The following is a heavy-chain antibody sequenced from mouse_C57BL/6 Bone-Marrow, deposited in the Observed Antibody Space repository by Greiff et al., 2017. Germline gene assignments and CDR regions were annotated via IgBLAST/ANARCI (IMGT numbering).Heavy chain of an antibody. CDR2: IYPGSGST. D-gene: IGHD2-5*01. J-gene: IGHJ2*01. CDR3: ARRHYSKGY. Sequence: VQLQQPGAELARPGASVKMSCKASGYTFTSYWITWVKQRPGQGLEWIGDIYPGSGSTNYNEKFKSKATLTVDTSSSTAYMQRSSLTSEDAAVYYCARRHYSKGYWGQGTTLTVSS. V-gene: IGHV1-55*01. CDR1: GYTFTSYW.